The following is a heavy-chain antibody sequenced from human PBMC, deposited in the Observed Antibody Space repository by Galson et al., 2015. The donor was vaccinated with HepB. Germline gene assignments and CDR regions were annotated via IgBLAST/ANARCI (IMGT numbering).Heavy chain of an antibody. CDR3: ARGLRYYDFWSGYYTGHWFDP. D-gene: IGHD3-3*01. CDR1: GGSISSYY. CDR2: IYYSGST. J-gene: IGHJ5*02. V-gene: IGHV4-59*12. Sequence: SETLSLTCTVSGGSISSYYWSWIRQPPGKGLEWIGYIYYSGSTNYNPSLKSRITISVDTSKNQFSLKLSSVTAADTAVYYCARGLRYYDFWSGYYTGHWFDPWGQGTLVTVSS.